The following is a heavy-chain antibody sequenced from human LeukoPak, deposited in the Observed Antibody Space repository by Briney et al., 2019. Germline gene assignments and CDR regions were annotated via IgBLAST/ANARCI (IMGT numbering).Heavy chain of an antibody. Sequence: SETLSLTCTVSGGSISSGSYYWSWIRQPAGKGLEWIGRIYTSGSTNYNPSLKSRVTISVDTSKNQFSLKLSSVTAADTAMYYCARDSLVEMATVTDYWGQGTLVTVSS. J-gene: IGHJ4*02. CDR2: IYTSGST. D-gene: IGHD5-24*01. V-gene: IGHV4-61*02. CDR1: GGSISSGSYY. CDR3: ARDSLVEMATVTDY.